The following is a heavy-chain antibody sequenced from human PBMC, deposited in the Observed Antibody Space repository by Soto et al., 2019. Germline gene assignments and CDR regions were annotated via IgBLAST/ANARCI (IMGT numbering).Heavy chain of an antibody. V-gene: IGHV4-39*01. CDR2: TYYSGST. D-gene: IGHD2-2*02. Sequence: SETLSLTCTVSGGSISSSSYYWGRIRQPPGKGLEWIGSTYYSGSTYYNPSLKSRVTISVDTSKNQFSLKLSSVTAADTAVYYCARHGYCSSTSCYRASWFDPWGQGTLVTVSS. CDR1: GGSISSSSYY. J-gene: IGHJ5*02. CDR3: ARHGYCSSTSCYRASWFDP.